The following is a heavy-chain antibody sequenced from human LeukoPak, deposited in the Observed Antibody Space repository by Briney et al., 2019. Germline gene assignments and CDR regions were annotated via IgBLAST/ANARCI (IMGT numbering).Heavy chain of an antibody. CDR3: AKGLKLLFSHAFDI. V-gene: IGHV3-30*02. CDR1: GFTFSSYG. CDR2: IRYDGSNK. Sequence: PGGSLRLSCAASGFTFSSYGMHWVRQAPGKGLEWVAFIRYDGSNKYYADSVKGRFTISRDNSKSTLYLQMNSLRAEDTAVYYCAKGLKLLFSHAFDIWGQGTMVTVSS. D-gene: IGHD2-21*02. J-gene: IGHJ3*02.